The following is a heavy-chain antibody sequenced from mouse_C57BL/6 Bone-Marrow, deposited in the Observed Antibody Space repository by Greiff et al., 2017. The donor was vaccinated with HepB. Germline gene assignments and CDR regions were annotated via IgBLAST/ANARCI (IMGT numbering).Heavy chain of an antibody. D-gene: IGHD2-3*01. Sequence: EVHLVESGPGLAKPSQTLSLTCSVPGYSITSDYWNWIRKFPGNKLEYMGYISYSGSTYYNPSLKSRISITRDTSKNQYYLQLNSVTTEDTATYYCARGPPYDGYGYFDVWGTGTTVTVSS. J-gene: IGHJ1*03. CDR2: ISYSGST. V-gene: IGHV3-8*01. CDR3: ARGPPYDGYGYFDV. CDR1: GYSITSDY.